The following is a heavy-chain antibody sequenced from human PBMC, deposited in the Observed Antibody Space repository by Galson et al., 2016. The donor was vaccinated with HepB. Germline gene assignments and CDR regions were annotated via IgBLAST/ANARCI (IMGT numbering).Heavy chain of an antibody. CDR2: VNPDSGNR. CDR3: ARGGPGVYDYPDY. Sequence: SVKVSCKASGYTFTNYAIHWVRQAPGQRLECLGWVNPDSGNRGYPQKFQGRVTMTRDTSIRTAYMELSRLRFDDTVVYYCARGGPGVYDYPDYWGQGTLVTVSS. D-gene: IGHD3-16*01. V-gene: IGHV1-8*02. CDR1: GYTFTNYA. J-gene: IGHJ4*02.